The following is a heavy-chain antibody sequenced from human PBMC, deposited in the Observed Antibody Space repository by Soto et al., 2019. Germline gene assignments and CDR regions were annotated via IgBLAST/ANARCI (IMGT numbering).Heavy chain of an antibody. Sequence: ASVKVSCKASGYTFTSYAMHWVRQAPGQRLEWMGWINAGNGNTKYSQKFQGRVTITRDTSASTAYMELSSLRSEDTAVYYCARSGSYFDSRGAFDIWGQGTMVTGS. CDR3: ARSGSYFDSRGAFDI. V-gene: IGHV1-3*01. D-gene: IGHD3-9*01. CDR2: INAGNGNT. CDR1: GYTFTSYA. J-gene: IGHJ3*02.